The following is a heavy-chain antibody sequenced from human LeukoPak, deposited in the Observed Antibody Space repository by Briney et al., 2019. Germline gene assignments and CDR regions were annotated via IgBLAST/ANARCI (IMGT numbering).Heavy chain of an antibody. D-gene: IGHD3-22*01. Sequence: PSQTLSLTCTVSGGSISSGDYYWSWIRQPPGKGLEWIGYIYYSGSTYYNPSLKSRVTISVDTSENQFSLKLSSVTAADTAVYYCARENYYDSSGYYSTGGDWFDPWGQGTLVTVSS. V-gene: IGHV4-30-4*01. CDR2: IYYSGST. CDR3: ARENYYDSSGYYSTGGDWFDP. J-gene: IGHJ5*02. CDR1: GGSISSGDYY.